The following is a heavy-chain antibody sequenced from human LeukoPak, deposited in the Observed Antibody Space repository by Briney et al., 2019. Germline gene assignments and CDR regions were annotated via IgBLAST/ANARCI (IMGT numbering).Heavy chain of an antibody. D-gene: IGHD3-22*01. CDR3: ARQRWYYDSSGYYYDRGPFDI. CDR1: GYTFTSYG. V-gene: IGHV1-18*01. CDR2: ISAYNGST. J-gene: IGHJ3*02. Sequence: ASVKVSCKASGYTFTSYGISWVRQAPGQGLEWMGWISAYNGSTNYAQKLQGRVTMTTDTSTSTVYMELRSLRSDDTAVYYCARQRWYYDSSGYYYDRGPFDIWGQGTMVTVSS.